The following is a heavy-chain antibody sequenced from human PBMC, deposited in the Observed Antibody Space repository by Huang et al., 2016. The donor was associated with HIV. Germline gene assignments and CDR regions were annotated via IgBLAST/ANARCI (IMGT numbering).Heavy chain of an antibody. D-gene: IGHD3-10*01. CDR2: IYYSMST. CDR3: ARLPGSITMIRGVITDPY. J-gene: IGHJ4*02. Sequence: QLQLQESGPGLVKPSETLSLTCTVSGGSIRSDNYYWGWIRQPPGKGLEWIGSIYYSMSTYYTPSLKRRVTITVDTSKNHFSLRMRSVTAADTAVYYCARLPGSITMIRGVITDPYWGQGTLVTVSS. V-gene: IGHV4-39*02. CDR1: GGSIRSDNYY.